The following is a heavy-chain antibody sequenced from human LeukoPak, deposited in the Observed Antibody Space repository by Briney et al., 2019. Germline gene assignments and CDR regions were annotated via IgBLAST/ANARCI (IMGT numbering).Heavy chain of an antibody. D-gene: IGHD2-15*01. CDR1: GYTFTTSP. J-gene: IGHJ3*02. Sequence: GASVKVSCKPSGYTFTTSPINWLRQAPGQGLEWMGWINTNTGNPLYAQGFTGRFVFSLDTSVSTAYLQISSLKAEDTAIYYCAADPRRYCSGNDCPGYAFDMWGQGTMVTVSS. CDR2: INTNTGNP. V-gene: IGHV7-4-1*02. CDR3: AADPRRYCSGNDCPGYAFDM.